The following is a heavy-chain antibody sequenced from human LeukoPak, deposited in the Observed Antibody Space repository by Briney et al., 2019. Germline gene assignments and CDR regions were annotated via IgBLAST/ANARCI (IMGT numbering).Heavy chain of an antibody. CDR1: GFTFSSYA. CDR3: ARGSPSHDAFDI. V-gene: IGHV3-30*04. CDR2: ISYDGSNK. J-gene: IGHJ3*02. Sequence: SGGSLRLSCAASGFTFSSYAMHWVRQAPGKGLEWVAVISYDGSNKYYADSVKGRFTISRDNSKNTLYLQMNSLRAEDTAVYYCARGSPSHDAFDIWGQGTMVTVSS.